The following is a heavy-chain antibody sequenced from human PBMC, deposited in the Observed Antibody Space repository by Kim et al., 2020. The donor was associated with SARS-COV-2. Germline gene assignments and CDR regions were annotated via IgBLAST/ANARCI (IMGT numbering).Heavy chain of an antibody. Sequence: GGSLRLSCAASGFTFSNAWMSWVRQAPGKGLEWVGRIKSKTDGGTTDYAAPVKGRFTISRDDSKNTLYLQMNSLKTEDTAVYYCTTDQKGGWYWYYGMDVWGQGTTVTVSS. CDR1: GFTFSNAW. D-gene: IGHD6-19*01. CDR3: TTDQKGGWYWYYGMDV. J-gene: IGHJ6*02. CDR2: IKSKTDGGTT. V-gene: IGHV3-15*01.